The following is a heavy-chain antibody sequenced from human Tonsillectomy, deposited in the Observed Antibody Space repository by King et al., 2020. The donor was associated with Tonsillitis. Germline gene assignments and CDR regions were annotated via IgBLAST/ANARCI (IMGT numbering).Heavy chain of an antibody. CDR1: GGSISNYY. V-gene: IGHV4-59*12. Sequence: VQLQESGPGLVKPSETLSLTCTVSGGSISNYYWSWIRQPPGKGLEWIGYIYYTGDTNYNPSLKSRVTISVDTSKNQFSLKLSSITAADTAVYYCARGFTRSSYNWFDPWGQGTLVTVSS. CDR2: IYYTGDT. J-gene: IGHJ5*02. D-gene: IGHD3-10*01. CDR3: ARGFTRSSYNWFDP.